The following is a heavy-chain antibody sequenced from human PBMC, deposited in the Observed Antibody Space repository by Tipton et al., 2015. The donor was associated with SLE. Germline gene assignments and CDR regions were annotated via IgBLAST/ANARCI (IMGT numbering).Heavy chain of an antibody. CDR3: ATGDSLDY. CDR1: GGSISSYY. Sequence: TLSLTCTVSGGSISSYYWSWIRQPAGKGLEWIGRVYISGNTNYNPSLKSRVTMSVDTSNNQVFLTLSSVTAADTAVYYCATGDSLDYWGQGTLVTVSS. D-gene: IGHD2-15*01. V-gene: IGHV4-4*07. J-gene: IGHJ4*02. CDR2: VYISGNT.